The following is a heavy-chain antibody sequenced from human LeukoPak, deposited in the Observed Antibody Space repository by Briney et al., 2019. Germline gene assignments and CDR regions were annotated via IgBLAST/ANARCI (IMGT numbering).Heavy chain of an antibody. V-gene: IGHV3-23*01. CDR2: IGGGPGNT. D-gene: IGHD2-21*02. J-gene: IGHJ2*01. CDR3: AKGKGPTANWYFDV. CDR1: GFSFSSYA. Sequence: GESLGLSCAASGFSFSSYAMSWVRQAPGKGLEWVSVIGGGPGNTYYTDSVKGRFTISRDNSKNTLYLHLNSLRAEDTAVYYCAKGKGPTANWYFDVWGRGTLVTVSS.